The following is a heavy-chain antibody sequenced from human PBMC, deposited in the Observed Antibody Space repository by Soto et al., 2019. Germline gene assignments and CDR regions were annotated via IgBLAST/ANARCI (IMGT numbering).Heavy chain of an antibody. CDR1: GGSISSYY. CDR3: ARDRTNYGSGSYYIYNWFDP. Sequence: LSLTCTVSGGSISSYYWSWIRQPPGKGLEWIGYIYYSGSTNYNPSLKSRVTISVDTSKNQFSLKLSSVTAADTAVYYCARDRTNYGSGSYYIYNWFDPWGQGTLVTVSS. CDR2: IYYSGST. D-gene: IGHD3-10*01. J-gene: IGHJ5*02. V-gene: IGHV4-59*01.